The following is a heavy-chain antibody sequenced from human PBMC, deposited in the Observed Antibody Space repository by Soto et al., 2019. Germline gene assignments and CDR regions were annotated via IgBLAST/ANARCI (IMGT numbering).Heavy chain of an antibody. Sequence: QVQLQESGPGLVKPSQTLSLTCTVSGGSISSGGYYWSWIRQHPGQGLEWIGYIYYSGSTYYNPSLKSRVTISVDTSKNQFSLKLSSVTAADTAVYYCARVRPAGNPSNYYYYGMDVWGQGTTVTVSS. V-gene: IGHV4-31*03. D-gene: IGHD6-19*01. CDR3: ARVRPAGNPSNYYYYGMDV. CDR1: GGSISSGGYY. CDR2: IYYSGST. J-gene: IGHJ6*02.